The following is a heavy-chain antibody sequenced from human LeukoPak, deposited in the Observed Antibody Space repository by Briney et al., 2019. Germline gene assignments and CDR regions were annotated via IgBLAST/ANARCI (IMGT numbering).Heavy chain of an antibody. CDR2: ISSRSRTI. D-gene: IGHD3-3*01. CDR3: ARAFDFWSGYYLDY. Sequence: GGSLRLSCAASGFIFSSYDFNWVRQAPGKGLEWVSYISSRSRTIYYADSVKGRFTISRDNAKNSLYLQMNSLRAEDTAVYYCARAFDFWSGYYLDYWGQGTLVTVSS. V-gene: IGHV3-48*01. J-gene: IGHJ4*02. CDR1: GFIFSSYD.